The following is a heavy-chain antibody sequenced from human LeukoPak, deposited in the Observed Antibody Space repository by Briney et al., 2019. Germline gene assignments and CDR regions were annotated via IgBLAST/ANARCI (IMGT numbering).Heavy chain of an antibody. CDR2: INHSGST. Sequence: SETLSLTCAVYGGSFSGYYWSWIRQPPGKGLEWIGEINHSGSTNYNPSLKSRVTISVDTSKNQFSLKLSSVTAADTAVYYCARRGRVIAARPDFDYWGQGTLVTVSS. CDR3: ARRGRVIAARPDFDY. CDR1: GGSFSGYY. D-gene: IGHD6-6*01. J-gene: IGHJ4*02. V-gene: IGHV4-34*01.